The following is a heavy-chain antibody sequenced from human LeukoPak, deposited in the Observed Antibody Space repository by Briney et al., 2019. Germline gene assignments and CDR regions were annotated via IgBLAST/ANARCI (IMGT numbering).Heavy chain of an antibody. CDR1: GFTFSSHS. Sequence: GGSLRLSCAASGFTFSSHSMNWVRQAPGKGLEWVSSISSSSSYIYYADSVKGRFTISRDNAKNSLYLQMNSLRAEDTAVYYCARVLYSRSYYFDYWGQGTLVTVSS. CDR3: ARVLYSRSYYFDY. V-gene: IGHV3-21*01. D-gene: IGHD6-6*01. CDR2: ISSSSSYI. J-gene: IGHJ4*02.